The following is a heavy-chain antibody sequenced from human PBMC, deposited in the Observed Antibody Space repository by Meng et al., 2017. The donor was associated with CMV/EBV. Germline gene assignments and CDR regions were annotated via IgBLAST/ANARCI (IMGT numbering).Heavy chain of an antibody. V-gene: IGHV3-7*01. Sequence: GGSLRLSCAASGFTFSSYCMSWCRQAPGKGLEWVSNIKQDGSEKYYVDSVKGRFTISRDNAKNSLYLQMNSLRAEDTAVYYCARYGGVVPAAIGKSDYWGQGTLVTVSS. CDR2: IKQDGSEK. CDR3: ARYGGVVPAAIGKSDY. CDR1: GFTFSSYC. D-gene: IGHD2-2*01. J-gene: IGHJ4*02.